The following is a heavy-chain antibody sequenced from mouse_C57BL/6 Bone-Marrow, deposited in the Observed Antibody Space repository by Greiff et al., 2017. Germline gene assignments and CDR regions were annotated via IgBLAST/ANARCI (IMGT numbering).Heavy chain of an antibody. J-gene: IGHJ1*03. V-gene: IGHV10-3*01. CDR1: GFTFNTYA. CDR2: IRSKSSNYAT. D-gene: IGHD1-1*01. Sequence: EVQGVESGGGLVQPKGSLKLSCAASGFTFNTYAMHWVRQAPGKGLEWVARIRSKSSNYATYYADSVKDRFTISRDDSQSMLYLQMNNLKTEDTAMYYCVRDLGYYGSSGYFDVWGTGTTVTVSS. CDR3: VRDLGYYGSSGYFDV.